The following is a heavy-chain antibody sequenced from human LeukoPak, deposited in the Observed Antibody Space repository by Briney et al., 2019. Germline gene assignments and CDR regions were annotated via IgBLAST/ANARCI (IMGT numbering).Heavy chain of an antibody. CDR2: IYYSGST. D-gene: IGHD3-22*01. CDR1: GGSISSYY. CDR3: ARVTGYMIEDYFDY. J-gene: IGHJ4*02. V-gene: IGHV4-59*01. Sequence: SETLSLTCTVSGGSISSYYWSWIRQPPGKGLEWIGYIYYSGSTNYNPSLKSRVTISVDASKNQFSLRLSSVTAADTAVYYCARVTGYMIEDYFDYWGQGTLVTVSS.